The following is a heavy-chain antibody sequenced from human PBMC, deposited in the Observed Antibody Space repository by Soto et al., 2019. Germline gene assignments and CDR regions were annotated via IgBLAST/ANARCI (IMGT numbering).Heavy chain of an antibody. CDR2: IYYSGST. CDR1: GGSISSSSYY. D-gene: IGHD6-6*01. V-gene: IGHV4-39*01. Sequence: SETLSLTCTVSGGSISSSSYYWGWIRQPPGKGLEWIGSIYYSGSTYYNPSLKSRVTISVVTSKNQFSLKLSSFTAADTAVYYFVRPAVGCSSSAGFDYWGQGTLVTVSS. J-gene: IGHJ4*02. CDR3: VRPAVGCSSSAGFDY.